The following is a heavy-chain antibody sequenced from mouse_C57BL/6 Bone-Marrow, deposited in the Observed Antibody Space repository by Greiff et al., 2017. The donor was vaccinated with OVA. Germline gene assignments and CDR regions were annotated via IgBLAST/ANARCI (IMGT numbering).Heavy chain of an antibody. V-gene: IGHV1-55*01. CDR3: AREGDPDAMDY. CDR2: IYPGSGST. Sequence: QVQLQQSGAELVKPGASVKMSCKASGYTFTSYWITWVKQRPGQGLEWIGDIYPGSGSTNYNEKFTSKATLTVDTSSSTAYMQLSSLTSEDSAVYYCAREGDPDAMDYWGQGTSVTVSS. J-gene: IGHJ4*01. CDR1: GYTFTSYW. D-gene: IGHD3-3*01.